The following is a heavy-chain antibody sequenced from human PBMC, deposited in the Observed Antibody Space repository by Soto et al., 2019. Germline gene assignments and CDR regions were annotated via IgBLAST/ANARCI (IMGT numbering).Heavy chain of an antibody. Sequence: GGSLRLSCAASGFTFSSYGMHWVRQAPGKGLEWVAVISYDGSNKYYTDSVKGRFTISRDNSKNTLYLQMNGLRAEDTAVYYCAKEVVVVITAGMDVWGQGTTVTVSS. CDR1: GFTFSSYG. D-gene: IGHD3-22*01. CDR3: AKEVVVVITAGMDV. J-gene: IGHJ6*02. CDR2: ISYDGSNK. V-gene: IGHV3-30*18.